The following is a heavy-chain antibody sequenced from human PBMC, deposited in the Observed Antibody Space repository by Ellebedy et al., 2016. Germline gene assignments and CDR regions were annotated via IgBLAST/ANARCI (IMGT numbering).Heavy chain of an antibody. CDR1: GDSLRSSH. CDR2: IYYTGSA. V-gene: IGHV4-59*08. CDR3: ARHGIEAAGRYFDY. J-gene: IGHJ4*02. Sequence: SETLSLTCSVSGDSLRSSHWDWIRQSPGKGLEWIAYIYYTGSADYNPSLKSRVTISVDTSKNQFSLKLNSVTAADTAVYYCARHGIEAAGRYFDYWGKGTLVTVSS. D-gene: IGHD6-13*01.